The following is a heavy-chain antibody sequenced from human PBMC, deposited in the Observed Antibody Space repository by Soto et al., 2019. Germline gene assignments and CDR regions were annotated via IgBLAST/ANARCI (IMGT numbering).Heavy chain of an antibody. CDR3: ARPTIRGYSYGLNYFDY. CDR2: IYYSGST. V-gene: IGHV4-39*01. D-gene: IGHD5-18*01. CDR1: GGSISSSSYY. J-gene: IGHJ4*02. Sequence: QLQLQESGPGLVKPSETLSLTCTVSGGSISSSSYYWGWIRQPPGKGLEWIGSIYYSGSTSYNPSLKSRVTISVDTSKNQFSLKLSSVTAADTAVYYCARPTIRGYSYGLNYFDYWGQGTLVAVSS.